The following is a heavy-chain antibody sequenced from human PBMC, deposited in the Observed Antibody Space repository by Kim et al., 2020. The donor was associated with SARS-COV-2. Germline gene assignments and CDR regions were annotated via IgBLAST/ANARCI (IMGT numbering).Heavy chain of an antibody. Sequence: ASVKVSCKASGYTFTSYGISWVRQAPGQGLEWMGWISAYNGNTNYAQKLQGRVTMTTDTSTSTAYMELRSLRSDDTAVYYCASLVATKSHYYYYGMDVWGQGTTVTVSS. CDR3: ASLVATKSHYYYYGMDV. D-gene: IGHD5-12*01. J-gene: IGHJ6*02. CDR1: GYTFTSYG. V-gene: IGHV1-18*01. CDR2: ISAYNGNT.